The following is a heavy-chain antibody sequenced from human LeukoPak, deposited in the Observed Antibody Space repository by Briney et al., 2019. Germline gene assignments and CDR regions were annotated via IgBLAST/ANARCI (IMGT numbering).Heavy chain of an antibody. CDR3: ANEIRPNDY. CDR2: ISISGGTT. V-gene: IGHV3-23*01. CDR1: GFTFSSYA. J-gene: IGHJ4*02. D-gene: IGHD4-17*01. Sequence: GGSLRLSCAASGFTFSSYAMSWVRQAPGKGLEWVSSISISGGTTYYADSVKGRFTISRENSKSTLYLQMNNLRADDTAVYYCANEIRPNDYWGQGTLVTVSS.